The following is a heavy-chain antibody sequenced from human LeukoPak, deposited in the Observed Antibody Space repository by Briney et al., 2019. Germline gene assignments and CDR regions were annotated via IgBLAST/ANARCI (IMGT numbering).Heavy chain of an antibody. D-gene: IGHD6-13*01. CDR2: IWYDGSNK. V-gene: IGHV3-33*06. CDR3: AKDLRLAAARRSYFDY. Sequence: GGSLRLSCAASGFTFSSYGMHWVRQAPGKGLEWVAVIWYDGSNKYYADSVKGRFTISRDNSKNTLYLQMNSLRAEDTAVYYCAKDLRLAAARRSYFDYWGQGTLVTVSS. J-gene: IGHJ4*02. CDR1: GFTFSSYG.